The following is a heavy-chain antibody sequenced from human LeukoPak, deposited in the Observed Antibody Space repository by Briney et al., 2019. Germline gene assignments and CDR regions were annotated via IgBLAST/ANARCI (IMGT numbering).Heavy chain of an antibody. D-gene: IGHD6-13*01. Sequence: GGSLRLSCAASGFTVSSNYMSWVRQAPGKGLEWVSVIYSGGSTYYADSVKGRFTISRDNSKNTLYLQMNSLRAEDTAVYYCARESWGRYFDYWGRGTLVTVSS. CDR3: ARESWGRYFDY. J-gene: IGHJ4*02. CDR1: GFTVSSNY. CDR2: IYSGGST. V-gene: IGHV3-53*01.